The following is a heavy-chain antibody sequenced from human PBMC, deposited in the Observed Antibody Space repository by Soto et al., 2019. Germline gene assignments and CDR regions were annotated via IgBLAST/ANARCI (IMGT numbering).Heavy chain of an antibody. Sequence: SVEVSCKASGGTFSSYAISWVRQAPGQGLEWMGGIIPIFGTANYAQKFQGRVTITADESTSTAYMELSSLRSEDTAVYYCAESPPYYYDSSGYAFDIWGPGTMLTVS. CDR2: IIPIFGTA. CDR1: GGTFSSYA. CDR3: AESPPYYYDSSGYAFDI. J-gene: IGHJ3*02. D-gene: IGHD3-22*01. V-gene: IGHV1-69*13.